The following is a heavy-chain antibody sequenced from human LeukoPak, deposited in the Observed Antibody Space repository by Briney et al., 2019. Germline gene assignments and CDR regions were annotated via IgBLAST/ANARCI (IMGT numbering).Heavy chain of an antibody. CDR2: ISSSSSYI. J-gene: IGHJ4*02. D-gene: IGHD1-26*01. CDR3: ARAYSGTYEDY. CDR1: GFTFSSYS. V-gene: IGHV3-21*01. Sequence: KPGGSLRLSCAASGFTFSSYSMNWVRQAPGKGLEWVSSISSSSSYIDYADSVKGRFTISRENAKKSLYLQMNTLRAEDTAVYYCARAYSGTYEDYWGQGTLVTVPS.